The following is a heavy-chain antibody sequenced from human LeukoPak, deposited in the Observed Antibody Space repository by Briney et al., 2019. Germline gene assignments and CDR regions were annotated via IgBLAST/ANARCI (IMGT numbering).Heavy chain of an antibody. CDR3: ARDGVTGTTRWFDP. Sequence: GGSLRLSCAASGFTFDDYGMSWVRQAPGKGLEWVSGINWNGGSTGYADSVKGRFTISRDNAKNSLYLQMNSLRAEDTALYYCARDGVTGTTRWFDPWGQGTLVTVSS. J-gene: IGHJ5*02. CDR2: INWNGGST. V-gene: IGHV3-20*04. CDR1: GFTFDDYG. D-gene: IGHD1-7*01.